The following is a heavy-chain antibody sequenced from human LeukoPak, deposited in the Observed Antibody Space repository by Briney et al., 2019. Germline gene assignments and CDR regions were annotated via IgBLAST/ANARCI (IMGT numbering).Heavy chain of an antibody. CDR1: GYTFTSYY. J-gene: IGHJ6*02. D-gene: IGHD2-21*02. CDR2: INPNSGGT. V-gene: IGHV1-2*04. CDR3: ARGVDCGGDCGMDV. Sequence: ASVKVSCKASGYTFTSYYMHWVRQAPGQGLEWMGWINPNSGGTNYAQKFQGWVTMTRDTSISTAYMELSRLRSDDTAVYYCARGVDCGGDCGMDVWGQGTTVTVSS.